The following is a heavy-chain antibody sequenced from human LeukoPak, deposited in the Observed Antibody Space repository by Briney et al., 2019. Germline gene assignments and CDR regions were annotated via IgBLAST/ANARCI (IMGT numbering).Heavy chain of an antibody. CDR1: GFTFSSYW. Sequence: SGGSLRLSCAASGFTFSSYWMSWVRQAPGKGLEWVANIKQDGSEKYYADSVKGRFTISRDNSKNTLYLQMNSLRAEDTAVYYCGTTRTGTTDFDYWGQGTLVTVSS. CDR2: IKQDGSEK. CDR3: GTTRTGTTDFDY. V-gene: IGHV3-7*01. J-gene: IGHJ4*02. D-gene: IGHD1-7*01.